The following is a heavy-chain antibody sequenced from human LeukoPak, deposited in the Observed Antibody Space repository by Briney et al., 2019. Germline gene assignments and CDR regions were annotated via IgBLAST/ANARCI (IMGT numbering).Heavy chain of an antibody. J-gene: IGHJ3*02. V-gene: IGHV3-30*04. Sequence: GGSLRLSCAASGFTFSSYAMHWVRQAPGKGLEWVAVISYDGSNKYYADSVKGRFTISRDNSKNTLYLQMNSLRAEDTAVYYCARPSGSYLDAFDIWGQGTMVTVSS. D-gene: IGHD1-26*01. CDR1: GFTFSSYA. CDR3: ARPSGSYLDAFDI. CDR2: ISYDGSNK.